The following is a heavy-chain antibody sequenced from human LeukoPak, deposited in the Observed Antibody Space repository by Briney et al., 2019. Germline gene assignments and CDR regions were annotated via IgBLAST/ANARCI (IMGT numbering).Heavy chain of an antibody. CDR3: THTVDYGGNPNDY. V-gene: IGHV2-5*01. J-gene: IGHJ4*02. Sequence: SGPTLVNPTQTLTLTCTFSGFPLSSGVVGVGWIRQPPGKPLEWLALIYWNDDKRYSPSLKNRLTITKDTSENQVVLTLTNMEPVDTATYYCTHTVDYGGNPNDYWGQGTLVTVSS. CDR2: IYWNDDK. D-gene: IGHD4-23*01. CDR1: GFPLSSGVVG.